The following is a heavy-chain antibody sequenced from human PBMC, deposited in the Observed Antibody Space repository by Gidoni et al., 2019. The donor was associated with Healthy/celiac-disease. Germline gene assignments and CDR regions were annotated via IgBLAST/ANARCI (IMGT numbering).Heavy chain of an antibody. J-gene: IGHJ4*02. Sequence: QVQLVQSGAEVKKPGASVKVSCKASGYTFTSYGISWVRQAPGQGLEWMGWISAYNGNTNYAQKLQGRVTMTTDTATSTAYMELRSLRSDDTAVYYCARDDRSDFDWPHFDYWGQGTLVTVSS. CDR3: ARDDRSDFDWPHFDY. D-gene: IGHD3-9*01. V-gene: IGHV1-18*01. CDR1: GYTFTSYG. CDR2: ISAYNGNT.